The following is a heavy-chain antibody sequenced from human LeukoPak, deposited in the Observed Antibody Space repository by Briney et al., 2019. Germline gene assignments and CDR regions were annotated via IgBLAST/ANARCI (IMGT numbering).Heavy chain of an antibody. CDR3: ASYLYWWSDLGY. Sequence: PGGSLRLSCAASGFTFSSYAMSWVRQAPGKGLEWVSAISGSGGSTYYADSVKGRFTISRDNAKKSLYLQMNSLRVEDTAVYYCASYLYWWSDLGYWGQGTLVTVSS. D-gene: IGHD2-8*02. CDR2: ISGSGGST. CDR1: GFTFSSYA. J-gene: IGHJ4*02. V-gene: IGHV3-23*01.